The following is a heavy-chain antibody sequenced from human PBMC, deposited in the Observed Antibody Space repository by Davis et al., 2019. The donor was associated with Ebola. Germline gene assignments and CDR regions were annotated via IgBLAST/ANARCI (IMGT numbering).Heavy chain of an antibody. CDR2: TYYTSQWYN. V-gene: IGHV6-1*01. CDR1: GDSVSGKNGA. Sequence: PSETLSLTCAISGDSVSGKNGAWNWIRQSPSRGLEWLGRTYYTSQWYNHYAASVKSRATINPDTSKNQLSLQLSSVTPEYTPLYYCSRGWLRTGLEIWGQGTMVIVSS. D-gene: IGHD5-24*01. J-gene: IGHJ3*02. CDR3: SRGWLRTGLEI.